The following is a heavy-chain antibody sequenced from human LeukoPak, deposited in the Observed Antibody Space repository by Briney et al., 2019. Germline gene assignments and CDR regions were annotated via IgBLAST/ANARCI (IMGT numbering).Heavy chain of an antibody. D-gene: IGHD3-22*01. CDR1: GYTFTGYY. J-gene: IGHJ3*02. CDR2: INPNSGGT. CDR3: ARDLDSSDAFDI. V-gene: IGHV1-2*02. Sequence: ASVKVSCKASGYTFTGYYMYWVRQAPGQGLEWMGWINPNSGGTNYAQKFQGRVTMTRDTSISTAYMELSRLRSDDTAVYYCARDLDSSDAFDIWGQGTMVTVSS.